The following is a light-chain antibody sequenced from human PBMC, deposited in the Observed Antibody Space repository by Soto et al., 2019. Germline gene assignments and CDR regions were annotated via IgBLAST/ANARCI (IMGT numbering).Light chain of an antibody. Sequence: QSVLTQPASVSGSPGQSITISCTGTSSDVGGYDYVSWYQIHPGKAPKLMVFEVSNRPSGVSYRFSGSKSGNTTSLTISGLQAEDEADYFCSSYSISTAYLFGTGTKVTVL. CDR3: SSYSISTAYL. J-gene: IGLJ1*01. V-gene: IGLV2-14*01. CDR2: EVS. CDR1: SSDVGGYDY.